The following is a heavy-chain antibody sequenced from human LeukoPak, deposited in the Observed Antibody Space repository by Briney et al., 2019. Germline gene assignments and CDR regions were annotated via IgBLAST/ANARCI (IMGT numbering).Heavy chain of an antibody. D-gene: IGHD5-12*01. CDR3: AKWNGYADY. CDR1: GFTVSSNY. V-gene: IGHV3-21*04. Sequence: GGSLRLSCAASGFTVSSNYMSWVRQAPGKGLEWVSSISGSSSYIYYADSVKGRFTISRHNAKNSLYLQMNSLRAEDSALYYCAKWNGYADYWGRGTLVTVSS. J-gene: IGHJ4*02. CDR2: ISGSSSYI.